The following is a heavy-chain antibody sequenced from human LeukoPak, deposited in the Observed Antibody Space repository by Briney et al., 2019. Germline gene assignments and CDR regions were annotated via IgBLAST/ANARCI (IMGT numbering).Heavy chain of an antibody. Sequence: PGGSLRLSCAASGFTFSSYWMSWVRQAPGKGLEWVANIKQDGSEKYYVDSVKGRFTISRDNAKNSLYLQMNSLRAEDTAVYCCARDQQVLRFLEWLLYTDYWGQGTLVTVSS. V-gene: IGHV3-7*01. J-gene: IGHJ4*02. CDR1: GFTFSSYW. CDR2: IKQDGSEK. CDR3: ARDQQVLRFLEWLLYTDY. D-gene: IGHD3-3*01.